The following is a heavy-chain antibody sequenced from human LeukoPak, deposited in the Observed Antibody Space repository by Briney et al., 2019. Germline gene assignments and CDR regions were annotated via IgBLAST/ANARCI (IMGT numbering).Heavy chain of an antibody. CDR1: GFTFSNYW. J-gene: IGHJ4*02. V-gene: IGHV3-7*01. D-gene: IGHD1-1*01. CDR2: IKQDGSEK. Sequence: GGSLRLSCAASGFTFSNYWMTWVRQAPGKGLEWVANIKQDGSEKYYVDSVKGRFTISRDNAKNSLYLQMNSLRAEDTAVYYCGKGIGTDYWGQGTLVIVSA. CDR3: GKGIGTDY.